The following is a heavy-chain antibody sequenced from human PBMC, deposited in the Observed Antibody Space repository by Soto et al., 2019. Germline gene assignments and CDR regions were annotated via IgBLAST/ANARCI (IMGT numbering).Heavy chain of an antibody. CDR3: ARDPGYSYGYKGYGMDV. Sequence: ASETLSLTCTVSGGSVSSGSYYWSWIRQPPGKGLEWIGYIYYSGSTNYNPSLKSRVTISVDTSKNQFSLKLSSVTAADTAVYYCARDPGYSYGYKGYGMDVWGQGTTVTVSS. CDR1: GGSVSSGSYY. CDR2: IYYSGST. J-gene: IGHJ6*02. D-gene: IGHD5-18*01. V-gene: IGHV4-61*01.